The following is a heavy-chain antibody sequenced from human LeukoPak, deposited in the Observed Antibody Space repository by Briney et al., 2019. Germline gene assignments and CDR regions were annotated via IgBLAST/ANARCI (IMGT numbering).Heavy chain of an antibody. V-gene: IGHV3-23*01. CDR3: ALHHGNYYVGRWFDP. D-gene: IGHD3-10*02. Sequence: GGSLRLSCAASGFTFSSYAMSWVRQAPGKGLEWVSGISGGSSSTYYADSVKGRFNISRDNSKSTLYLQMNSLRAEDTAVYYCALHHGNYYVGRWFDPWGQGTLATVSS. CDR1: GFTFSSYA. CDR2: ISGGSSST. J-gene: IGHJ5*02.